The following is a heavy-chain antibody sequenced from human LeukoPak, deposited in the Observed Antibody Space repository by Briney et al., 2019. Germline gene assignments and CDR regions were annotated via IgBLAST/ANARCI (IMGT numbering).Heavy chain of an antibody. Sequence: GASVKVSCKASGYSFTTYYMHWVRQAPGQGFEWMGLINPSGGPTSYAQKFQGRVTLTRDTSTSTVYMELSSLRSEDTAVYYCGREDSGPFDYWGQGTLVTVSS. D-gene: IGHD3-10*01. CDR3: GREDSGPFDY. V-gene: IGHV1-46*01. J-gene: IGHJ4*02. CDR2: INPSGGPT. CDR1: GYSFTTYY.